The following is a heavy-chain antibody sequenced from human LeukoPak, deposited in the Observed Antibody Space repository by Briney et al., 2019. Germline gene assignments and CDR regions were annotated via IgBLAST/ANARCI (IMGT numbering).Heavy chain of an antibody. J-gene: IGHJ5*02. Sequence: ASVKVSCKASGYTLTSYYMHWLRQAPGQGLEWMGIINPSGGSTSYAQKFQGRVTMTKDTSTRPVYMELSSLRSEDTARDSYARDRKQGYSSSWYLFDPWGEGGLVTVS. CDR3: ARDRKQGYSSSWYLFDP. D-gene: IGHD6-13*01. V-gene: IGHV1-46*01. CDR2: INPSGGST. CDR1: GYTLTSYY.